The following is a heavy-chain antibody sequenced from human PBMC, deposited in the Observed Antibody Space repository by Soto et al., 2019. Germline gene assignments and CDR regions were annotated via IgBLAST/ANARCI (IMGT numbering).Heavy chain of an antibody. D-gene: IGHD6-19*01. V-gene: IGHV4-30-4*01. Sequence: SETLSLTCTVSGGSISSGDYYWSWIRQPPGKGLEWIGYIYYSGSTYCNPSLKSRVTISVDTSKNQFSLKLSSVTAADTAVYYCARDPVAGFYYYYGMDVWGQGTTVTVSS. CDR2: IYYSGST. J-gene: IGHJ6*02. CDR3: ARDPVAGFYYYYGMDV. CDR1: GGSISSGDYY.